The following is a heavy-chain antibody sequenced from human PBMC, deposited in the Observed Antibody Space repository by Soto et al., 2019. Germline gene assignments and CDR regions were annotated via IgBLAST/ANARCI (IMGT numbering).Heavy chain of an antibody. Sequence: SVKVSCKASGGSFGKSAINWVRQTPGQGLEWLGGFIPVYRTLNYAQKFQGRVTITADESTGTAYMTLSSLASDDTAVYYCATGVSWIGYFTVDSWGQGTRVTVSS. V-gene: IGHV1-69*13. CDR1: GGSFGKSA. J-gene: IGHJ4*02. CDR3: ATGVSWIGYFTVDS. D-gene: IGHD3-3*01. CDR2: FIPVYRTL.